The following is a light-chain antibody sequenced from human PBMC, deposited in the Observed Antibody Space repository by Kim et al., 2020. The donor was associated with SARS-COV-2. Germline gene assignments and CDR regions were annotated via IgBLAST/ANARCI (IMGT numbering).Light chain of an antibody. CDR1: QSVRSNY. V-gene: IGKV3-20*01. CDR2: GAS. J-gene: IGKJ4*01. CDR3: QQYGSSPLT. Sequence: EIVLTQSPGILSLSLGERATLSCRASQSVRSNYLAWYQQKPGQAPRLLISGASSWDTGIPDRFSGSGSGTDFTLTITRLDPEEFAVYYCQQYGSSPLTFGGWTKVDIK.